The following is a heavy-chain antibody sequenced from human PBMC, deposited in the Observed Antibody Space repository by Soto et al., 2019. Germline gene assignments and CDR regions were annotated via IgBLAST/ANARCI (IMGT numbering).Heavy chain of an antibody. V-gene: IGHV1-69*13. CDR3: ARDYLYYDDSSVGRGIGV. D-gene: IGHD3-22*01. Sequence: SVKVSCKASGGTFSSYAISWVRQAPGQGLEWMGGIIPIFGTANYAQKFQGRVTITADESTSTAYMELSSLRSEDTAVYYCARDYLYYDDSSVGRGIGVWERGXTFTVCS. CDR2: IIPIFGTA. CDR1: GGTFSSYA. J-gene: IGHJ6*01.